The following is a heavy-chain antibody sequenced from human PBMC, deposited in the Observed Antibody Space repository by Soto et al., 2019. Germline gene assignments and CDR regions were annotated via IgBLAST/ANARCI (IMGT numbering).Heavy chain of an antibody. CDR3: ASVVGASFDY. CDR1: GGSVSSGSYY. D-gene: IGHD1-26*01. J-gene: IGHJ4*02. Sequence: QVQLQESGPGLVKPSETLSLTCTVSGGSVSSGSYYWSWIRQPPGKGLEWIGYIYYSGSTNYNPSLKXXVXRXXDTSKNQFSLKLSSVTAADTAVYYCASVVGASFDYWGQGTLVTVSS. V-gene: IGHV4-61*01. CDR2: IYYSGST.